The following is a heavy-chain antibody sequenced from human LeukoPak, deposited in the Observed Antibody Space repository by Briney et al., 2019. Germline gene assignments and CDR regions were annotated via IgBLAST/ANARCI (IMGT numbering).Heavy chain of an antibody. CDR2: ISSSSSYI. Sequence: PGGSLRLSCAASGFTFTSYTMNWVRQAPGKGLEWVSSISSSSSYIFYADSVKGRFTISRDNAENSLYLQMNSLRAEDTAVYYCERGGFYDSIGYYRDDFDYWGQGTLVTVSS. CDR3: ERGGFYDSIGYYRDDFDY. V-gene: IGHV3-21*01. J-gene: IGHJ4*02. CDR1: GFTFTSYT. D-gene: IGHD3-22*01.